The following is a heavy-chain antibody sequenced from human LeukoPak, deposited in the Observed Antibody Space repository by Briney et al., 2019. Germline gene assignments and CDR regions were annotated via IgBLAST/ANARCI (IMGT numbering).Heavy chain of an antibody. CDR3: AKEMFGTRWISFDY. Sequence: PGGSLRLSCEGSGFNFDYFSMHWVRQFPGKGPEWLSLINRNGDNTFYADSVKGRFTITRDNRKDSVYLQMNGLTSEDSGLYYCAKEMFGTRWISFDYWGQGTLVTVSS. V-gene: IGHV3-43*01. J-gene: IGHJ4*02. CDR1: GFNFDYFS. D-gene: IGHD3-3*01. CDR2: INRNGDNT.